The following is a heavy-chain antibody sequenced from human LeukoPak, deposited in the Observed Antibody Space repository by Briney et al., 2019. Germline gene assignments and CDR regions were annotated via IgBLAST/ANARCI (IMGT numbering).Heavy chain of an antibody. J-gene: IGHJ4*02. D-gene: IGHD2-15*01. Sequence: GGSLRLSCAASGFTFSSYIMNWVRQAPEKGMEWLSYISNSGSTIYYADSVKGRFSISRDNAKNSLWLQMSSLRAEDTAVYYCARGRGSCSGGTCYVDFWGQGTLVTVSS. CDR2: ISNSGSTI. V-gene: IGHV3-48*01. CDR3: ARGRGSCSGGTCYVDF. CDR1: GFTFSSYI.